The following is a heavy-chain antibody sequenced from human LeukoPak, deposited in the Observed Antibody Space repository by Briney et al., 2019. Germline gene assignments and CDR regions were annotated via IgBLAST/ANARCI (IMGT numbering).Heavy chain of an antibody. Sequence: GRSLRLSCAASGFTFSSYGMHWVRQAPGKGLEWVAVISYDGSNKYYADSVKGRFTISRDNAKNSLYLQMNSLRAEDTAVYYCARESGGYEDYWGQGTLVTVSS. J-gene: IGHJ4*02. D-gene: IGHD2-15*01. CDR3: ARESGGYEDY. V-gene: IGHV3-30*03. CDR2: ISYDGSNK. CDR1: GFTFSSYG.